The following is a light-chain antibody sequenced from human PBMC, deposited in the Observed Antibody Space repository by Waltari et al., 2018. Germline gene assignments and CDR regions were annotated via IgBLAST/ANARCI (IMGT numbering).Light chain of an antibody. CDR2: GSS. V-gene: IGKV3-15*01. Sequence: ELVMTQSPATLSVSPGHGPTLSCRASQRASNNLAWYQQIPSQAPSLLIHGSSTRATGIPARFSGSGSGTDFTLTMSRLQSEDFAVYYCQQYNEWPALTLGGGKKVEIK. CDR1: QRASNN. J-gene: IGKJ4*02. CDR3: QQYNEWPALT.